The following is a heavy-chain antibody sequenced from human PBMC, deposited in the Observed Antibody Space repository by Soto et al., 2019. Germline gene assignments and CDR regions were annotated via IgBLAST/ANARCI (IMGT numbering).Heavy chain of an antibody. CDR2: IYNTGRT. J-gene: IGHJ5*02. CDR1: GGSISSIRFS. V-gene: IGHV4-39*01. Sequence: QLQLQESGPGLVKPSETLSLTCTVSGGSISSIRFSWGWVRQPPGKGLEWIGAIYNTGRTSYNPSLKSRVTISVDMSKNQFSLELTSVTAANTAVYHCVRYDTWGQRTLVTVSS. CDR3: VRYDT.